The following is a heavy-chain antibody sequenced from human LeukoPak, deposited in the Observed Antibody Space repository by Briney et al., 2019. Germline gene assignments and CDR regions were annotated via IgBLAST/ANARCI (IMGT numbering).Heavy chain of an antibody. J-gene: IGHJ4*02. D-gene: IGHD3-22*01. Sequence: SGPTLVNPTQTLTLTYTLSGVLLRTSGMYVSWIRQPQWKALEWLALIDWDDDKSYNTSLETRLTISKDTSKNQVVLTMTNMDPVDTATYYCARNSYHNRRSGNYVDWGQGTLVTVSS. CDR2: IDWDDDK. CDR1: GVLLRTSGMY. V-gene: IGHV2-70*01. CDR3: ARNSYHNRRSGNYVD.